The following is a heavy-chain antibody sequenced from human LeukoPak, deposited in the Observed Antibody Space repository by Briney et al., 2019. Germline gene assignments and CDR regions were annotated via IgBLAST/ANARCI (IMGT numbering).Heavy chain of an antibody. CDR1: GLTVSTNY. CDR2: MYAGGNT. CDR3: ARGAAAGMGGHDAFDI. V-gene: IGHV3-53*01. D-gene: IGHD6-13*01. Sequence: GGSLRLSCTASGLTVSTNYMNWVRQAPGKGLEWVSLMYAGGNTYYADSVEGRFTISRDTSKNTLYLQMNSLRVEDTAVYYCARGAAAGMGGHDAFDIWGRGTMVTVSS. J-gene: IGHJ3*02.